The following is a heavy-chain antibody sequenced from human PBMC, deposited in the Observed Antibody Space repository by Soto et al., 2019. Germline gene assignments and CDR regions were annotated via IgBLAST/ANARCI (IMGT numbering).Heavy chain of an antibody. V-gene: IGHV4-39*01. Sequence: PSETLSLTCTVSGGSISSSSYYWGWIRQPPGKGLEWIGSIYYSGSTYYNPSLKSRVTISVDTSKNQFSLKLSSVTAADTAVYYCASEGLSINWFDPWGQGPRVPVPS. J-gene: IGHJ5*02. CDR1: GGSISSSSYY. CDR3: ASEGLSINWFDP. D-gene: IGHD3-16*02. CDR2: IYYSGST.